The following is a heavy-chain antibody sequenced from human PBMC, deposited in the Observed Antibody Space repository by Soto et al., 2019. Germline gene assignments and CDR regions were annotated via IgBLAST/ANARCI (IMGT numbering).Heavy chain of an antibody. CDR2: IFYSGTT. CDR1: GGLLSTGGYF. CDR3: ARGVLY. J-gene: IGHJ4*02. Sequence: SQNRRHTSTVSGGLLSTGGYFWSWIRQPPGKGLEWIGNIFYSGTTYYNPSLKSRVTISVDTSKNQFSLKLSSVTAADTAVYFCARGVLYWGQGTLVTVS. D-gene: IGHD1-1*01. V-gene: IGHV4-31*03.